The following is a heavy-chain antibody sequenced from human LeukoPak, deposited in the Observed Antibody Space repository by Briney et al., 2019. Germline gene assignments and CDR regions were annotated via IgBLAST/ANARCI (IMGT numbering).Heavy chain of an antibody. CDR1: GFTVSSNY. Sequence: GSLRLSCAASGFTVSSNYVSWVRQAPGKGLEWVSVIYSGGSTYYADSVKGRFTISRDNSKNTLYLQMNSLRAEDTAVYYCARDSGWFYFDYWGQGTLVTVSS. D-gene: IGHD6-19*01. V-gene: IGHV3-66*01. CDR2: IYSGGST. CDR3: ARDSGWFYFDY. J-gene: IGHJ4*02.